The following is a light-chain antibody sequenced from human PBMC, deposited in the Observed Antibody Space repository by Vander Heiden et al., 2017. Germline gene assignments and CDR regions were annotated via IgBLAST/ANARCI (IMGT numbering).Light chain of an antibody. J-gene: IGKJ1*01. V-gene: IGKV1-5*03. CDR2: KAS. CDR1: QSINNW. CDR3: LQYNAYWT. Sequence: DIQMTQSPSTMSASVGDRVTITCRASQSINNWLAWYQQKPGKGPKLLIYKASSLQSGVPSRFRGSGSGTEFTLTICSLQPDDFATYYCLQYNAYWTFGQGTKVEIK.